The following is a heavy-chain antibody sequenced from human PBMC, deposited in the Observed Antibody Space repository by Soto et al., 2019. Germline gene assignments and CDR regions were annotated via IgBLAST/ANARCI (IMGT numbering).Heavy chain of an antibody. CDR3: ASHRNSRHFDY. CDR1: GFTFSSYW. V-gene: IGHV3-7*01. Sequence: EVQLVESGGGLVQPGGSLRLSCAASGFTFSSYWMSWVRQAPGKGLEWVANIKQDGSEKYYVDSVKGRFTISRDNAKNSLYRQMNSLRAEDTAVYYCASHRNSRHFDYWGQGTLVTVSS. J-gene: IGHJ4*02. D-gene: IGHD1-7*01. CDR2: IKQDGSEK.